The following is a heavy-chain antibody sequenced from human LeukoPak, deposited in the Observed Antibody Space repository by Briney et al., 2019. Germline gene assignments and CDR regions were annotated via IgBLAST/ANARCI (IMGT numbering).Heavy chain of an antibody. D-gene: IGHD1-26*01. J-gene: IGHJ3*02. Sequence: GGSLRLSCTASGFTFGDYAMSWVRQAPGKGLEWVGFIRSKAYGGTTEYAASVKGRFTISRDDSKSIAYLQMNSLKTEDTAVYYCTSRSGSYYHAFDIWGQGTMVTVSS. CDR3: TSRSGSYYHAFDI. CDR2: IRSKAYGGTT. V-gene: IGHV3-49*04. CDR1: GFTFGDYA.